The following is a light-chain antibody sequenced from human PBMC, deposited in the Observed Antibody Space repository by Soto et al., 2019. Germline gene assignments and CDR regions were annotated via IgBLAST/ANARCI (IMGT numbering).Light chain of an antibody. CDR2: DVN. CDR3: SSFTSYSTLV. V-gene: IGLV2-14*03. J-gene: IGLJ2*01. CDR1: SRDVGGYSY. Sequence: QSALTQPASVSGSPGQSITISCTGTSRDVGGYSYVSWYQQHPGKAPKLIIYDVNKRPSGVADRFSGSKSGNTASLTISGLQAEDESDYYCSSFTSYSTLVFGGGTKLTVL.